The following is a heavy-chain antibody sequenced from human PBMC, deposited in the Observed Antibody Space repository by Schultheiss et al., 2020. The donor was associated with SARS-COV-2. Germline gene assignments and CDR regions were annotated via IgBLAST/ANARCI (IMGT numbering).Heavy chain of an antibody. J-gene: IGHJ3*02. CDR2: ISFSTVYM. V-gene: IGHV3-21*05. CDR1: GFTFSSYS. D-gene: IGHD3-22*01. Sequence: GGSLRLSCAASGFTFSSYSMNWVRQAPGKGLEWVSYISFSTVYMNYADSVKGRFTISRDNSKNTLYLQMNSLRAEDTAVYYCTRVGAYYDSSGYEDAFDIWGQGTMVTVSS. CDR3: TRVGAYYDSSGYEDAFDI.